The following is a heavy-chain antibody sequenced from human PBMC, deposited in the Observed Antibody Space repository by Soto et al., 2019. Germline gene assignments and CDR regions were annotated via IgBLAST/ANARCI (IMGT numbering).Heavy chain of an antibody. CDR1: GGTFSSYS. CDR2: IIPIFVTA. Sequence: QVQLVQSGAEVKKPGSSVKVSCKASGGTFSSYSINWVRQAPGQGLEWMGEIIPIFVTANYAQKFQGRVTITADESTSTAYMDLSSLRSEDTAVYYCARDGGRNSGGIDYWGQGTLVTVSS. V-gene: IGHV1-69*01. CDR3: ARDGGRNSGGIDY. D-gene: IGHD1-26*01. J-gene: IGHJ4*02.